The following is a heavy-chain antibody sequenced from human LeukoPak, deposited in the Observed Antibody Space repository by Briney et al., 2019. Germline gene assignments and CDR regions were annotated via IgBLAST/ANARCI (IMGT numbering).Heavy chain of an antibody. D-gene: IGHD2-2*01. V-gene: IGHV3-48*04. Sequence: GGSLRLSCAASGFTFSSYAMSWVRQAPGKGLEWVSYISSSGSTIYYADSVKGRFTISRDNAKNSLYLQMNSLRAEDTPVYYCARDIRVVVPAAPDYWGQGTLVTVSS. CDR1: GFTFSSYA. CDR3: ARDIRVVVPAAPDY. J-gene: IGHJ4*02. CDR2: ISSSGSTI.